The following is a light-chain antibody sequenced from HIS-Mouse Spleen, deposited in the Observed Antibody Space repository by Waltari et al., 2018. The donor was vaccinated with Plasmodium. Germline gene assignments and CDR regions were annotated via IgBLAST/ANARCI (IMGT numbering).Light chain of an antibody. CDR1: KLGDKY. Sequence: SYELTQPPSVSVSPGQTASITCSGDKLGDKYACWYQQKPGQSPVLVIYEDSKRTSGIPERFSGSSSGTMATLTISGAQVEDEADYYCYSTDSSGNHRVFGGGTKLTVL. J-gene: IGLJ3*02. V-gene: IGLV3-10*01. CDR3: YSTDSSGNHRV. CDR2: EDS.